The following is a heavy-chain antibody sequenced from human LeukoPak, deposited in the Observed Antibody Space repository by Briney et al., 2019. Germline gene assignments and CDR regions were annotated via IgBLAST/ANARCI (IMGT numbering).Heavy chain of an antibody. J-gene: IGHJ4*02. Sequence: GGSLRLSCAASGFTVSSNYMSWVRQAPGKGLEWVSVIYSGGSTYYADSVKGRFTISRDNSKNTPYLQMNSLRAEDTAVYYCARTVRTPPYYFDYWGQGTLVTVSS. D-gene: IGHD4-17*01. V-gene: IGHV3-66*01. CDR3: ARTVRTPPYYFDY. CDR2: IYSGGST. CDR1: GFTVSSNY.